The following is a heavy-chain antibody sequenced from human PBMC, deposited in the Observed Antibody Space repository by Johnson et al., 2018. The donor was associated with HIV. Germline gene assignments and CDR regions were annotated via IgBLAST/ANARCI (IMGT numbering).Heavy chain of an antibody. CDR2: ISSSGSTI. Sequence: QVQLVESGGGLVKPGASLRLSCAASGFSFSDYYMTWIRQAPGKGLEWVSYISSSGSTIYYADSVKGRFTISRDYAKNSLYLQMNSLRAEDTAVYYCARDQGWGDAFDIWGQGTMVIVSS. J-gene: IGHJ3*02. CDR3: ARDQGWGDAFDI. D-gene: IGHD3-16*01. V-gene: IGHV3-11*04. CDR1: GFSFSDYY.